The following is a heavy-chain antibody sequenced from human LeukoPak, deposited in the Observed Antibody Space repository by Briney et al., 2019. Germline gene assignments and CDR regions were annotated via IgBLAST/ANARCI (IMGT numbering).Heavy chain of an antibody. D-gene: IGHD2-15*01. CDR3: ARVLRYCSGGNCYSGGLGYMDV. Sequence: GGSLRLSCAASGFTFNTYWMNWVRQVPGKGLVWVSYISSSGSTIYYADSVKGRFTISRDNAKNSLYLQMNSLRAEDTAVYYCARVLRYCSGGNCYSGGLGYMDVWGKGTTVTISS. J-gene: IGHJ6*03. CDR1: GFTFNTYW. CDR2: ISSSGSTI. V-gene: IGHV3-48*04.